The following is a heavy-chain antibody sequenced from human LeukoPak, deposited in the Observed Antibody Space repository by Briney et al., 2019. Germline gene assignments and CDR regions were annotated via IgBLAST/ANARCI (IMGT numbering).Heavy chain of an antibody. CDR1: GYTFTGYY. CDR2: INPSGGST. D-gene: IGHD5-18*01. J-gene: IGHJ4*02. V-gene: IGHV1-46*01. CDR3: ASGGYSYGRFDY. Sequence: ASVTVSCKASGYTFTGYYMHWVRQAPGQGLEWMGIINPSGGSTSYAQKFQGRVTMTRDMSTSTVYMELSSLRSEDTAVYYCASGGYSYGRFDYWGQGTLVTVSS.